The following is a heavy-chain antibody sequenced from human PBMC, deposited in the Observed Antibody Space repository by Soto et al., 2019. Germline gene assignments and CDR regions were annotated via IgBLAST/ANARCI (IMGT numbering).Heavy chain of an antibody. CDR3: AKEYGSSSLSPDFDY. V-gene: IGHV3-30*18. Sequence: QVQLVESGGGVVQPGRSLRLSCAASGFTFSSYGMHWVRQAPGKGLEWVAVISYDGSKKYYADSVKGRFPISRDNSKNTLYLQMNSLRAEDTAVYYCAKEYGSSSLSPDFDYWGQGTLVTVSS. D-gene: IGHD6-13*01. J-gene: IGHJ4*02. CDR1: GFTFSSYG. CDR2: ISYDGSKK.